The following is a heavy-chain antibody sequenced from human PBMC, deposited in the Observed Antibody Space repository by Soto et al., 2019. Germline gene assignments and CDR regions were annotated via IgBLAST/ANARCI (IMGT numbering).Heavy chain of an antibody. Sequence: PSETLSLTCSVSGGSVSNKTYYWSWIRQPPGKRLEWIGYVYYSGTTNYNPSLKSRVTISVDLSKNQFSLRLSSVTTADTALYYCARYRREAVAGYTLDNWGQGILVTVSS. CDR2: VYYSGTT. CDR3: ARYRREAVAGYTLDN. D-gene: IGHD6-13*01. J-gene: IGHJ4*02. CDR1: GGSVSNKTYY. V-gene: IGHV4-61*01.